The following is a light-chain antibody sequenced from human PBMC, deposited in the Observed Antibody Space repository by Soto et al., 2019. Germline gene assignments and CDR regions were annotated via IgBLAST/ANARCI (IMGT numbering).Light chain of an antibody. CDR2: GAS. Sequence: EIVMTQSPATLSVSPGERATLSCSASQSVSSNLAWYQQKPGQAPRLLIYGASTRATAIPARFSGSGSGTEFTLTISSLQSEDFAVYYCQQYNNWALRGLTFGGGNKVEIK. J-gene: IGKJ4*01. CDR1: QSVSSN. CDR3: QQYNNWALRGLT. V-gene: IGKV3-15*01.